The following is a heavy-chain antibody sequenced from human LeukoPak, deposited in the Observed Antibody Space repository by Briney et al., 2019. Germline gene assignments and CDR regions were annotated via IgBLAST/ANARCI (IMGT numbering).Heavy chain of an antibody. CDR2: IYHSGST. Sequence: SETLSLTCAVYGGSFSGYYWSWIRQPPGKGLEWIGEIYHSGSTNYNPSLKSRVTISVDKSKNQFSLKLSSVTAADTAVYYCASLDYYDSSGYYYGFDPWGQGTLVTVSS. V-gene: IGHV4-34*01. CDR1: GGSFSGYY. D-gene: IGHD3-22*01. J-gene: IGHJ5*02. CDR3: ASLDYYDSSGYYYGFDP.